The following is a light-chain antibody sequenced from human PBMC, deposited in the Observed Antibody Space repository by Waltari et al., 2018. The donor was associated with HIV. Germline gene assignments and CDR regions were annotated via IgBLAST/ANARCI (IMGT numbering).Light chain of an antibody. V-gene: IGKV3-15*01. CDR1: QSVSST. CDR2: DAS. CDR3: QQYNNWPPLT. J-gene: IGKJ4*01. Sequence: EIVMTQSPATLSVSPGESATLSCRASQSVSSTLAWYQQKPGQAPRLLIYDASTRATGIPARFSGSGSGTDFTLTISSLQSEDFAVYYCQQYNNWPPLTFGGGTKVEIK.